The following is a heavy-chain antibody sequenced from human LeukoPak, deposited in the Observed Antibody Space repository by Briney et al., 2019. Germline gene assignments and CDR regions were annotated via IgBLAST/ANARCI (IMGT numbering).Heavy chain of an antibody. CDR3: AKSSTVTAIPANWYFDL. CDR2: ISISGDTT. V-gene: IGHV3-23*01. J-gene: IGHJ2*01. CDR1: GFTLKNYA. Sequence: QPGGSLRLSCAASGFTLKNYAMSWVRQAPGKGLEWVSSISISGDTTYYADSVKGRFTISRDNSKITLYLQMNSLRAEDTAVYYCAKSSTVTAIPANWYFDLWGRGTLVTVSS. D-gene: IGHD2-21*02.